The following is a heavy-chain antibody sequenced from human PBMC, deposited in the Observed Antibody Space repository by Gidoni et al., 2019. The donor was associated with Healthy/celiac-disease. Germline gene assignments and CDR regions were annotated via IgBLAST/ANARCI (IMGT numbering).Heavy chain of an antibody. CDR3: ARVSVAPGY. J-gene: IGHJ4*02. Sequence: QVQLVESGGGVVQPGRSLRLPCAASGFTFSSYAMPWVRPAPGKGLEWGAVISYDGSNKYYADSVKGRFTISRDNSKNTLYLQMNSLRAEDTAVYYCARVSVAPGYWGQGTLVTVSS. V-gene: IGHV3-30-3*01. CDR1: GFTFSSYA. CDR2: ISYDGSNK. D-gene: IGHD1-20*01.